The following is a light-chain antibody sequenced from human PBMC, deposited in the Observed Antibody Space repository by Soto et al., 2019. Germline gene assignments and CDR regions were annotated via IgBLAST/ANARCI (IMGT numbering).Light chain of an antibody. V-gene: IGKV3-20*01. CDR2: AAS. Sequence: DIVLTQSPGTLSLSPGERATLSCRASQTVDSNFLAWYQQKPGQAPRLLIYAASTRATGIPDRFSGSGSGTDFTLTISRLEPEDFAVYYCQQYGSSGTFGQGTKVEIK. CDR1: QTVDSNF. CDR3: QQYGSSGT. J-gene: IGKJ1*01.